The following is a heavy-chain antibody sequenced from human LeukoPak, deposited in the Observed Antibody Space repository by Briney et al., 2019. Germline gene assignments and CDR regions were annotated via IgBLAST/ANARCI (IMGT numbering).Heavy chain of an antibody. Sequence: ASVTVSCTASGYTFTSYAMHWVRQAPGQRLEWMGWINAGNGNTKYSQKFQGRVTITRDTSASTAYMELSSLRSEDTAVYYCARGMYDSSGIDYWSQGTLVTVSS. CDR1: GYTFTSYA. CDR3: ARGMYDSSGIDY. V-gene: IGHV1-3*01. D-gene: IGHD3-22*01. CDR2: INAGNGNT. J-gene: IGHJ4*02.